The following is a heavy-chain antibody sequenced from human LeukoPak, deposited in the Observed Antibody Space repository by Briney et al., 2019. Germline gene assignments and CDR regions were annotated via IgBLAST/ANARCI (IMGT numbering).Heavy chain of an antibody. Sequence: PSETLSLTCTVSDGSISTYYWNWIRQPPGKELEWIGYMYDSGITNYNPSLESRVTISVDTSKDQFSLKLSSVTAADTAVYYCARKNSGSYLFRISNAFDIWGQGTMVTVSS. V-gene: IGHV4-59*12. CDR2: MYDSGIT. D-gene: IGHD1-26*01. CDR1: DGSISTYY. CDR3: ARKNSGSYLFRISNAFDI. J-gene: IGHJ3*02.